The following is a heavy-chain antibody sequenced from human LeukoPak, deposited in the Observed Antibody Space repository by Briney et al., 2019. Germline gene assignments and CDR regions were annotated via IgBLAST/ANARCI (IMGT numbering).Heavy chain of an antibody. J-gene: IGHJ4*02. CDR3: ARDIWLDPSFDY. CDR2: ISFDGTNK. Sequence: GRSLRLSCAASVFTFSNYGMHWVRQAPGKGLEWVAVISFDGTNKYYVDSVKGRFTISRDNSNNTLYLQMNSLRAEDTAVYYCARDIWLDPSFDYWGQGTLVTVSS. V-gene: IGHV3-30*03. CDR1: VFTFSNYG. D-gene: IGHD6-19*01.